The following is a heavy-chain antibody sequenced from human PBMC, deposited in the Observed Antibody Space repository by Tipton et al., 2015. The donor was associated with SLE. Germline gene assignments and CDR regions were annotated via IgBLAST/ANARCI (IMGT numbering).Heavy chain of an antibody. D-gene: IGHD3-3*01. V-gene: IGHV4-34*01. J-gene: IGHJ3*02. CDR3: ARVHGNTIFDAFDS. Sequence: TLSLTCAVYGGSFSGYYWSWIRQPPGKGLEWIGEINHSGSTNYNPSLKSRVTISVDTSKNQFSLKLSSVTAADTAVYYCARVHGNTIFDAFDSWGQGTMVTVSS. CDR2: INHSGST. CDR1: GGSFSGYY.